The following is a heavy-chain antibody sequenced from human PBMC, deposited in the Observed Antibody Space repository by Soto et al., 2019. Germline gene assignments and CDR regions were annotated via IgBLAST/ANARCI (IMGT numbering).Heavy chain of an antibody. CDR3: SRRYSFGSVKDGVEV. Sequence: PSETLSLTCAVSGGSISSGQWWGWVRQSPGRGLEWIGEIYHSGSTNYNPSLYSRVTVSLDKSKNKFSLQLSSLTAADTAVYYCSRRYSFGSVKDGVEVWGQGTMVTVSS. J-gene: IGHJ6*01. CDR1: GGSISSGQW. CDR2: IYHSGST. V-gene: IGHV4-4*02. D-gene: IGHD3-10*01.